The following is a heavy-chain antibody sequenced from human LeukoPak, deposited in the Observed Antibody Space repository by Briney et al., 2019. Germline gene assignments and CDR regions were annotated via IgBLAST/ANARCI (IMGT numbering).Heavy chain of an antibody. Sequence: SETLSLTCTVSGGSISGSSYFWGWIRQPPGKGLEWIGSIYYSGSTYYNPSLKSRVTISVDTSKNQFSLKLSSVTAADTAVYYCARGRYSSSWYVLSGWYFDLWGRGTLVTVSS. CDR3: ARGRYSSSWYVLSGWYFDL. CDR1: GGSISGSSYF. CDR2: IYYSGST. V-gene: IGHV4-39*01. D-gene: IGHD6-13*01. J-gene: IGHJ2*01.